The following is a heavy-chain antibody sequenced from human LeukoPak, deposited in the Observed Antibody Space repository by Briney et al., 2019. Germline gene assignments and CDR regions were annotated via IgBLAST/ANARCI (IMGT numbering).Heavy chain of an antibody. J-gene: IGHJ6*03. D-gene: IGHD3-22*01. V-gene: IGHV4-34*01. Sequence: PSETLSLTCAVYGGSFSGYYWSWIRQPPGKGLEWIGEINHSGSTNYNPSLKSRVTISVDTSKKQFSLKPSSVTAADTAVFYCARDPYYDSSGYNYMDVWGKGTTVTVSS. CDR1: GGSFSGYY. CDR3: ARDPYYDSSGYNYMDV. CDR2: INHSGST.